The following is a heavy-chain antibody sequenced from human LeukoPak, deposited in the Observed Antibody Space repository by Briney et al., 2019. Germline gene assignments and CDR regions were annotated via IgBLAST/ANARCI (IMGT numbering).Heavy chain of an antibody. V-gene: IGHV1-2*02. CDR1: GYTFTGYY. CDR2: INPNSGGT. D-gene: IGHD2-15*01. CDR3: AGSGGRYVYYYGMDV. Sequence: ASVKVSCKASGYTFTGYYMHWVRQAPGQGLEWMGWINPNSGGTNYAQKFQGRVTMTRDTSISTAYMELSRLRSDDTAVYYCAGSGGRYVYYYGMDVWGQGTTVTVSS. J-gene: IGHJ6*02.